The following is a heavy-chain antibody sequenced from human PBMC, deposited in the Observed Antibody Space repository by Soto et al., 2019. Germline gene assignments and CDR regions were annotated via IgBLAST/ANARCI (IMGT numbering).Heavy chain of an antibody. V-gene: IGHV4-4*07. J-gene: IGHJ4*02. CDR2: IYTSGTT. CDR3: ARQRTYSSSWYDY. D-gene: IGHD6-13*01. CDR1: GGSISNYY. Sequence: PSETLSLICTVSGGSISNYYWTWIRQPAGKGLEWIGRIYTSGTTNYNPSLKSRVTILIDPSRNQFSLRLSSVTAADTALYYCARQRTYSSSWYDYWGQGTLVTVSS.